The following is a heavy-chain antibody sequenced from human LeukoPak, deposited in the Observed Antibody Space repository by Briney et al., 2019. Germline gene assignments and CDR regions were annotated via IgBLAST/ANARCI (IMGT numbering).Heavy chain of an antibody. Sequence: PGGSLRLSCAASGFTFDDYGMSWVRQAPGKGLEWVSGINWNGGSTGYADSVKGRFTFSRDNAKNSLYLQMNSLRAEDTALYYCARFIVVVPAAIPAPDYWGQGTLVTVSS. V-gene: IGHV3-20*04. CDR2: INWNGGST. D-gene: IGHD2-2*01. J-gene: IGHJ4*02. CDR3: ARFIVVVPAAIPAPDY. CDR1: GFTFDDYG.